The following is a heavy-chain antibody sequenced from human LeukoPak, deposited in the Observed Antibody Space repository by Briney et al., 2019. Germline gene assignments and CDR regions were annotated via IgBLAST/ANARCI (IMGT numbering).Heavy chain of an antibody. CDR3: AKDLGGWSNWFDP. CDR2: IQNDGSKK. Sequence: PGGSLRLSCAASGFTFSSYGMQWVRQAPGRGLEWVAFIQNDGSKKYYADSVRGRFTISRDNSKNTLYLQMNSLRPEDTGVYYCAKDLGGWSNWFDPWGQGTPVTVSS. D-gene: IGHD6-19*01. V-gene: IGHV3-30*02. J-gene: IGHJ5*02. CDR1: GFTFSSYG.